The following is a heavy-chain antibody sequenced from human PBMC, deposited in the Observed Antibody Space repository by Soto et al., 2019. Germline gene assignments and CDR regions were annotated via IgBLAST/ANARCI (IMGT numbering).Heavy chain of an antibody. CDR1: HYSFARYG. CDR2: ISTYKSNT. V-gene: IGHV1-18*01. CDR3: AREGYCSSGSCALYSHDFFGMDV. D-gene: IGHD2-15*01. J-gene: IGHJ6*02. Sequence: QVQLVQSGAEVKKPGASVKVSCKASHYSFARYGISWVRQAPGQGLEWMGWISTYKSNTKYAQKFQGRVTMTTDTPTSTADMNLTSLTSDDTAVYYCAREGYCSSGSCALYSHDFFGMDVWGQGTTVTVSS.